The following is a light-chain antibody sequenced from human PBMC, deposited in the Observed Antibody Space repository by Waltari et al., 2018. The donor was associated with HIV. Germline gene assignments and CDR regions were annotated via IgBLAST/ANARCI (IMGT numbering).Light chain of an antibody. V-gene: IGLV1-47*01. CDR3: AAWDDSLSSWV. Sequence: QSVLPQPPSASGTPGQRVTISCSGSSSHIGCNYVYWYQQLPGTAPKLLIYRNNQRPSGVPDRFSGSKSGTSASLAISGLRSEEEADYYCAAWDDSLSSWVFGGGTKLTVL. CDR1: SSHIGCNY. J-gene: IGLJ3*02. CDR2: RNN.